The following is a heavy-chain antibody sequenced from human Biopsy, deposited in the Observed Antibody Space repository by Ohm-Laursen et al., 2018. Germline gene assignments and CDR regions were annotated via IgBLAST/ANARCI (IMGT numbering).Heavy chain of an antibody. CDR2: ISYSGST. J-gene: IGHJ3*02. V-gene: IGHV4-59*08. D-gene: IGHD6-13*01. CDR1: GGSISGSS. CDR3: AKHGSSWTGDDALHI. Sequence: SETLSLTCTVSGGSISGSSWSWIRQAPGRGLEWVGYISYSGSTSNNPSLKSRITISVDTSKNQISLKVTSVTAADTAVYYCAKHGSSWTGDDALHIWGQGTKVTVSS.